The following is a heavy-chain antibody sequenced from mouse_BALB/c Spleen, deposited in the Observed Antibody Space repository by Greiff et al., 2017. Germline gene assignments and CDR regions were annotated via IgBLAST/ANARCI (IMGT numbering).Heavy chain of an antibody. J-gene: IGHJ4*01. D-gene: IGHD1-1*01. CDR3: ARTVVAFYYYAMDY. CDR2: IDPANGNT. V-gene: IGHV14-3*02. CDR1: GFNIKDTY. Sequence: EVQLQQSGAELVKPGASVKLSCTASGFNIKDTYMHWVKQRPEQGLEWIGRIDPANGNTKYDPKFQGKATITADTSSNTAYLQLSSLTSEDTAVYYCARTVVAFYYYAMDYWGQGTSVTVSS.